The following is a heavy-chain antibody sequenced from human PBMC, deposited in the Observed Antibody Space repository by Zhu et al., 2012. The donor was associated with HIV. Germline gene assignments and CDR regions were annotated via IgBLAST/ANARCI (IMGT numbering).Heavy chain of an antibody. D-gene: IGHD1-26*01. Sequence: QVQLQESGPGLMKPSQTLSLTCTVSGGSISSGDYYWSWVRQSPVRGLEWIGYIYYSGTTYYIPSLKSRVTISVDTSKNQFSLKLTSVTAADTAMYYCARKQVGTTFCFDIWGQGTMVTVSS. J-gene: IGHJ3*02. CDR3: ARKQVGTTFCFDI. CDR1: GGSISSGDYY. CDR2: IYYSGTT. V-gene: IGHV4-30-4*08.